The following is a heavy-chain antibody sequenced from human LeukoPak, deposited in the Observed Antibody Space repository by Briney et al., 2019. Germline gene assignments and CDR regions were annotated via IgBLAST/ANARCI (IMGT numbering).Heavy chain of an antibody. CDR2: IRYDGSNK. J-gene: IGHJ4*02. D-gene: IGHD6-19*01. CDR1: GFTFSSYG. V-gene: IGHV3-30*02. Sequence: PGGSLRLSCAASGFTFSSYGMHWVRQAPGKGLEWVAFIRYDGSNKYYADSVKGRFTISRDNSKNTLYLQMNSLRAEDTALYYCAKDNRYSSGWYWSQARLGRGYYFDYWGQGTLVTVSS. CDR3: AKDNRYSSGWYWSQARLGRGYYFDY.